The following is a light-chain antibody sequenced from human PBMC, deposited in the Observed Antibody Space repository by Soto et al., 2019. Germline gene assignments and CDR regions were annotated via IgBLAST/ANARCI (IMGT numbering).Light chain of an antibody. J-gene: IGKJ2*01. Sequence: EIVLTQSPGTLSLSPGERVTLSCRASPSVSSSYLAWYQQKPGQAPRLLFYGASRRATGIPDRFSGGQSGTDFTLTVSRLEPEDFAVFFCQPYGSSPYTFGQGTKLEI. V-gene: IGKV3-20*01. CDR1: PSVSSSY. CDR3: QPYGSSPYT. CDR2: GAS.